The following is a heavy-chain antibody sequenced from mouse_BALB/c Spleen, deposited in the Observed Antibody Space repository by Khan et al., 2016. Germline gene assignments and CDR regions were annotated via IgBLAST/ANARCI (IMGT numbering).Heavy chain of an antibody. CDR2: ILPGSGST. Sequence: QVQLQQSGAELMKPGASVKISCKATGYTFSRYWIEWVKERPGHGLEWIGEILPGSGSTDYNETFKGKATFTAETSSNTAYIQLSGLTSEDSAVYYCARGAYWVPGTLVTVSA. CDR1: GYTFSRYW. J-gene: IGHJ3*01. CDR3: ARGAY. V-gene: IGHV1-9*01.